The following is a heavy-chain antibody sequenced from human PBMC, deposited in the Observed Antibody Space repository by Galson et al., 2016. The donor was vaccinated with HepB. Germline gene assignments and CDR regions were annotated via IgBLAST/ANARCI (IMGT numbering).Heavy chain of an antibody. Sequence: SLRLSCAASEFTFSSYAMSWVRQAPGKGLEWVSAIDSSGHSTYYADSVKGRFTISRDNSKNTVYLQMNSLRAEDTAVYYCAKYRDHSSGYYPLDYWGQGTLVTVSS. D-gene: IGHD3-22*01. CDR1: EFTFSSYA. CDR3: AKYRDHSSGYYPLDY. CDR2: IDSSGHST. V-gene: IGHV3-23*01. J-gene: IGHJ4*02.